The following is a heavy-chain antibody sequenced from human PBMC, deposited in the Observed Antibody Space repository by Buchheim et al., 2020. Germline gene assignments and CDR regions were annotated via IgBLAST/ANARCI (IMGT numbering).Heavy chain of an antibody. CDR2: IFRSGST. V-gene: IGHV4-39*07. J-gene: IGHJ4*02. D-gene: IGHD3-10*01. Sequence: QLQLQESGPGLVKPSETLSLTCTVSGDSIISTSYYWGWIRQSPGRGLEWIGCIFRSGSTHYNPSLKSRVTISVDTPKNRFSLKLSSVTAADTAVYYCARDLYLASGTFYSVSYRFDYWGQG. CDR1: GDSIISTSYY. CDR3: ARDLYLASGTFYSVSYRFDY.